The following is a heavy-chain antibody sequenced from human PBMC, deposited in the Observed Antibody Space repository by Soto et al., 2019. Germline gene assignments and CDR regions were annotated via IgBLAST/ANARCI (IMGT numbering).Heavy chain of an antibody. V-gene: IGHV3-11*01. CDR3: ASCRSTSCYGAYFDY. CDR1: GFTFSDYY. Sequence: GGLLRLSCAASGFTFSDYYMSWIRQAPGKGLEWVSYISSSGSTIYYADSVKGRFTISRDNAKNSLYLQMNSLRAEDTAVYYCASCRSTSCYGAYFDYWGQGTLVTVSS. CDR2: ISSSGSTI. D-gene: IGHD2-2*01. J-gene: IGHJ4*02.